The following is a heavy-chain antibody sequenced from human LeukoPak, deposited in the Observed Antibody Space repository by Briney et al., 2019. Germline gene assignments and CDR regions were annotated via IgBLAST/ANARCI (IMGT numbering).Heavy chain of an antibody. D-gene: IGHD3-16*01. Sequence: GGSLRLSCAASGFTFSTYAMSWVRQAPGKGLEWVSAISGSGGSTYYADSVKGRFTISRDNSKNTLYLQMNSLRVEDTAVYYCAKPAYAGYYYYMDVWGKGTTVTVSS. J-gene: IGHJ6*03. CDR3: AKPAYAGYYYYMDV. CDR2: ISGSGGST. V-gene: IGHV3-23*01. CDR1: GFTFSTYA.